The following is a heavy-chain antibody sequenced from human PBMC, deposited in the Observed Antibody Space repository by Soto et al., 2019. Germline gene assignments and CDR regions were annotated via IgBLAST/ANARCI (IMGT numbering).Heavy chain of an antibody. CDR3: ATGGTYFDY. V-gene: IGHV4-4*07. CDR1: GGSISSYY. CDR2: IHTSGSP. J-gene: IGHJ4*02. Sequence: SETLSLTCSVSGGSISSYYCSWIRQAAGKGLEWIGRIHTSGSPNYNPSLKSRVTMSADTSKNQFSLKLTSVTAADTAVYYCATGGTYFDYWGQGTLVTVSS.